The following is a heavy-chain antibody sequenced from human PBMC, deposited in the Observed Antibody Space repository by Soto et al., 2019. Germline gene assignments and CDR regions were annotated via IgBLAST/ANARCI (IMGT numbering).Heavy chain of an antibody. CDR3: AKDMKWGGMTTIHYFDS. V-gene: IGHV3-9*01. J-gene: IGHJ4*02. CDR1: GFPLADYA. CDR2: ISANGDNV. D-gene: IGHD4-17*01. Sequence: GGSMRLSCLASGFPLADYAMHWVRPAPGKGLEWVSGISANGDNVDYADSVKGRFTVSRDNAKNSLFLQMNSLRPEDTALYYCAKDMKWGGMTTIHYFDSWGQGTQVTVSS.